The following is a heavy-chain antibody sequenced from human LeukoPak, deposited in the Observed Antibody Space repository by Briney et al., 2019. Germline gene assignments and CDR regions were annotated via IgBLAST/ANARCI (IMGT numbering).Heavy chain of an antibody. D-gene: IGHD6-19*01. CDR2: IYYDGNTK. J-gene: IGHJ4*02. CDR3: ARDGSGGGWRYFDY. CDR1: GFSFSNYG. V-gene: IGHV3-33*01. Sequence: GGSLRLSCVASGFSFSNYGFHWVRQAPGKGLEWVADIYYDGNTKYYGDSVKGRFTISRDNSENTLFLQMNSLRAEDTAVYYCARDGSGGGWRYFDYWGQGALVTVAS.